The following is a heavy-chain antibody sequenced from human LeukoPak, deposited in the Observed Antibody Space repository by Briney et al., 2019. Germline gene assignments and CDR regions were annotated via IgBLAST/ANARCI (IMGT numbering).Heavy chain of an antibody. J-gene: IGHJ4*02. Sequence: GGSLRLSCAASGFTFSSFGMHWLRQAPGKGLEWVTFIRYDGTNKYYADSVKGRFTISRDNSKNLLYLQMNSLRAEDTAVYYCAKGTTVTTFLLIDYWGQGTLVAVSS. CDR2: IRYDGTNK. CDR3: AKGTTVTTFLLIDY. V-gene: IGHV3-30*02. CDR1: GFTFSSFG. D-gene: IGHD4-17*01.